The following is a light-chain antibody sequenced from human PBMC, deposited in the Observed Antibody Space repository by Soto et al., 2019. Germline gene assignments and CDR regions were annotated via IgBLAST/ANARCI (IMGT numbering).Light chain of an antibody. CDR3: QQRYKASFT. CDR1: QTSRKY. V-gene: IGKV1-39*01. CDR2: AAS. J-gene: IGKJ3*01. Sequence: DIQMTKSPSSLSASVEDRVTITCRASQTSRKYLNWYQRKPVKAPRLPIYAASTLQSGVPSRFSGSESGTEFTLTIRSLQPEDCRECIIQQRYKASFTSGPWNKV.